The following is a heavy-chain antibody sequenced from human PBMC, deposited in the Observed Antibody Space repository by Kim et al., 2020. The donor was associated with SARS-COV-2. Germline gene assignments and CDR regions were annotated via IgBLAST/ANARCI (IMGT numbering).Heavy chain of an antibody. J-gene: IGHJ6*02. Sequence: FQGRVTMTRDTSTSTVYMELSSLRSEDTAVYYCARQYSSGWSYYYYGMDVWGQGTTVTVSS. D-gene: IGHD6-19*01. V-gene: IGHV1-46*01. CDR3: ARQYSSGWSYYYYGMDV.